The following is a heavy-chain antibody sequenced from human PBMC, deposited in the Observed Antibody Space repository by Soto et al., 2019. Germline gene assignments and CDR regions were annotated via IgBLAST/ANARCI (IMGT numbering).Heavy chain of an antibody. D-gene: IGHD3-3*01. CDR3: ARGLTYYDFWSGPQPSNWFDP. J-gene: IGHJ5*02. CDR2: INHSGST. V-gene: IGHV4-34*01. Sequence: SETLSLTCAVYGGSFSGYYWSWIRQPPGKGLEWIGEINHSGSTNYNPSLKSRVTISVDTSKNQFSLKLSSVTAADTAVYYCARGLTYYDFWSGPQPSNWFDPWGQGTLVTVSS. CDR1: GGSFSGYY.